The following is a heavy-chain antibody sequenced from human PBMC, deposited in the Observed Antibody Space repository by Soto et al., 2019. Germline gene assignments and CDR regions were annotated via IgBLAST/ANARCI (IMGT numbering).Heavy chain of an antibody. CDR3: TAWFGEFALYYYYGMDV. V-gene: IGHV3-49*04. J-gene: IGHJ6*02. D-gene: IGHD3-10*01. CDR1: GFTVSSNY. CDR2: IRSKAYGGTT. Sequence: PGGSLRLSCAASGFTVSSNYMSWVRQAPGKGLEWAGFIRSKAYGGTTEYAASVKGRFTISRDDSKSIAYLQMNSLKTEDTAVYYCTAWFGEFALYYYYGMDVWGQGTTVTVSS.